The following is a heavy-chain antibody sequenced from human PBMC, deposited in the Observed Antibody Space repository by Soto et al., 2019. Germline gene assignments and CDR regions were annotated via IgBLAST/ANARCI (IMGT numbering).Heavy chain of an antibody. V-gene: IGHV4-31*03. Sequence: SETLPLTCTVSGGSISSGGYYWSWIRQHPGKGLEWIGYIYYSGSTYYNPSLKSRVTISVDTSKNQFSLKLSSVTAADTAVYYCARTEVKDDYGDYSDAFDIWGQGTMVTVSS. CDR1: GGSISSGGYY. CDR2: IYYSGST. D-gene: IGHD4-17*01. CDR3: ARTEVKDDYGDYSDAFDI. J-gene: IGHJ3*02.